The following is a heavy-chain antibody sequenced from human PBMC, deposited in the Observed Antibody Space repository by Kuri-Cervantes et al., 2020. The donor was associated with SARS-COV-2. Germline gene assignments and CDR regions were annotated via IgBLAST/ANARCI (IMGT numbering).Heavy chain of an antibody. D-gene: IGHD5-24*01. CDR3: AREEDGYYYYYAMDV. CDR2: INSDGSST. Sequence: GGSLRLSCAASGFTFSSYWMHWVRQAPGKGLVWVSRINSDGSSTSYADSVKGRFTISRDNAKNTLYLQMNSLRAEDTAVYYCAREEDGYYYYYAMDVWGQGTTVTVSS. V-gene: IGHV3-74*01. CDR1: GFTFSSYW. J-gene: IGHJ6*02.